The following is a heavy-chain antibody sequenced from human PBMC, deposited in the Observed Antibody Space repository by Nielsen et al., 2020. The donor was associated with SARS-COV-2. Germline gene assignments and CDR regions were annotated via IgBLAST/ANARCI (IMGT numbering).Heavy chain of an antibody. CDR3: ARARGAYGDYYYYYYTDV. CDR2: TYYRSKWYN. D-gene: IGHD4-17*01. V-gene: IGHV6-1*01. J-gene: IGHJ6*03. Sequence: WIRPSPSRGLEWLGRTYYRSKWYNDYAVSVKSRTTINPDTSKNQFSLHLNSVTPEDTAVYYCARARGAYGDYYYYYYTDVWGKGTTVTVSS.